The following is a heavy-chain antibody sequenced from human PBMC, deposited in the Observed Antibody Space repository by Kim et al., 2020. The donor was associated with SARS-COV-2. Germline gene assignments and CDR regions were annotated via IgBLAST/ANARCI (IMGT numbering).Heavy chain of an antibody. V-gene: IGHV4-39*01. CDR1: GGSISSSSYY. CDR2: IYYSGST. Sequence: SETLSLTCTVSGGSISSSSYYWGWLRQPPGKGLEWIGSIYYSGSTYYNPSLKSRVTISVDTSKNQFSLKLSSVTAADTAVYYCASFWRPWYLGALPDYWGEGTLFTVSS. D-gene: IGHD3-3*01. CDR3: ASFWRPWYLGALPDY. J-gene: IGHJ4*02.